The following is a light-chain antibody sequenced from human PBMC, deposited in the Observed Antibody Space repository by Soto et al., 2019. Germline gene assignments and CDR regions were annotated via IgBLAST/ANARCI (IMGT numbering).Light chain of an antibody. CDR1: SSDVGGYNY. CDR3: CSYTVSGAYV. CDR2: AVS. Sequence: QSVLAQPASVSGSPGQSITISCTGTSSDVGGYNYVSWYQQHPGKAPKLMIYAVSNRPSGVSNRFSGSKSGNTATLTISGLQAEDEGDYYCCSYTVSGAYVFGTGTKVTVL. V-gene: IGLV2-14*01. J-gene: IGLJ1*01.